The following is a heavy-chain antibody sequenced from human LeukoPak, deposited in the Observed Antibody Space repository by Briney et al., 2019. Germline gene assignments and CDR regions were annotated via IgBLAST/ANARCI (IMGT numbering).Heavy chain of an antibody. V-gene: IGHV1-24*01. D-gene: IGHD1-26*01. J-gene: IGHJ4*02. CDR1: GHTLTELS. Sequence: ASVKVSCTVSGHTLTELSMHWVRQAPGKGLEWMGGFDPEDGETIYAQKFQGRVTMTEDTSTDTAYMELSSLRSEDTAVYYCATGWRYSGSYNFDYWGQGTLVTVSS. CDR2: FDPEDGET. CDR3: ATGWRYSGSYNFDY.